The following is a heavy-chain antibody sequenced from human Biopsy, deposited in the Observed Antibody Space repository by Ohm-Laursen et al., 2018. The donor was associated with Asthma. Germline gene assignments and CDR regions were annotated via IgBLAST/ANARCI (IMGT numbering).Heavy chain of an antibody. Sequence: SDTLSLTYSMYGLSSSAYYWTWIRQTPGKGLEWIGESDHRGNTNTNATLKSRVTISKAKSANEFSLKMKSVTAADTAIYYCARGPEWSGLDIWGQGTTVTVSS. CDR3: ARGPEWSGLDI. V-gene: IGHV4-34*01. CDR1: GLSSSAYY. CDR2: SDHRGNT. D-gene: IGHD3-3*01. J-gene: IGHJ6*02.